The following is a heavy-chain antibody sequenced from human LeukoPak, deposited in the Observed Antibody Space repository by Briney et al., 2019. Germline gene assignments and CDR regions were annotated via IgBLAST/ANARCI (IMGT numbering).Heavy chain of an antibody. D-gene: IGHD4-17*01. CDR3: ARASVTTPTWNWFDP. V-gene: IGHV1-2*06. J-gene: IGHJ5*02. Sequence: GASVKVSCKASGYTFTGYYMHWVRQAPGQGLEWMGRINPNSGGTNYAQKFQGRVTMTRDTSISTAYMELSRLRSDDTAVYYCARASVTTPTWNWFDPWGQGTLVTVSS. CDR2: INPNSGGT. CDR1: GYTFTGYY.